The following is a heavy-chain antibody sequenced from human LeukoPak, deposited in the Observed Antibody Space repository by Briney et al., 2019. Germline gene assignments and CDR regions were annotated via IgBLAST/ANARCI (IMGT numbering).Heavy chain of an antibody. V-gene: IGHV3-53*01. CDR3: ARGLSRYYYDSSGSNYFDY. Sequence: PGGSLRLSCAASGFTVSSNYMTWVRQAPGKGLEWVSVIYSGGSTYYADSVKGRFTISRDNAKNSLYLQMNSLRAEDTAVYYCARGLSRYYYDSSGSNYFDYWGQGTLVTVSS. CDR1: GFTVSSNY. D-gene: IGHD3-22*01. J-gene: IGHJ4*02. CDR2: IYSGGST.